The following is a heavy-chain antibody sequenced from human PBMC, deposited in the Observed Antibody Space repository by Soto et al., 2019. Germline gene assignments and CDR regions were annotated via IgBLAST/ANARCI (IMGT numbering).Heavy chain of an antibody. CDR3: AKDMQQLVLYYYYGMDV. V-gene: IGHV3-30*18. D-gene: IGHD6-13*01. CDR1: GFTFSSYG. J-gene: IGHJ6*02. CDR2: ISYDGSNK. Sequence: QVQLVESGGGVVQPGRSLRLSCAASGFTFSSYGMHWVRQAPGKGLEWVAVISYDGSNKYYADSVKGRFTISRDNSKNTLYPQMNSLRAEDTAVYYCAKDMQQLVLYYYYGMDVWGQGTTVTVSS.